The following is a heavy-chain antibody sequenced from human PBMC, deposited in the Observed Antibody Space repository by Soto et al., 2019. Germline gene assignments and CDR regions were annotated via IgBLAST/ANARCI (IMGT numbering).Heavy chain of an antibody. CDR3: ARSYSSSSGFVYNWFDP. CDR2: IIPIFGTA. Sequence: QVQLVQSGAEVKKPGSSVKVSCKASGGTFSSYAISWVRQAPGQGPEWMGGIIPIFGTANYAQKFQGRVTITADESTSTAYMELSSLRSEDTAVYYCARSYSSSSGFVYNWFDPWGQGTLVTVSS. V-gene: IGHV1-69*01. J-gene: IGHJ5*02. CDR1: GGTFSSYA. D-gene: IGHD6-6*01.